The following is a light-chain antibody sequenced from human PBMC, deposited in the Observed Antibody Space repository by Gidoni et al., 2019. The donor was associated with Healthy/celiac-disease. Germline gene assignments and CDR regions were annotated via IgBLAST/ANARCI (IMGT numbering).Light chain of an antibody. V-gene: IGLV3-21*04. J-gene: IGLJ1*01. CDR3: QVWDSSSDHYV. CDR2: DDS. CDR1: NIGSKS. Sequence: SYVLTQPPSVSGALGKTARITCGGNNIGSKSVHWYQQKPGQAPVLVIYDDSDRPSGIPERFSGSNSGNTATLTISRVEAGDEADYYCQVWDSSSDHYVFGTGTKVTVL.